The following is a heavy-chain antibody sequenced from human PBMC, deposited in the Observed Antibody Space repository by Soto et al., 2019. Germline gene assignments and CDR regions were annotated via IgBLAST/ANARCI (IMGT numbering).Heavy chain of an antibody. CDR1: GGSISSDDYY. D-gene: IGHD5-18*01. Sequence: SETLSLTCTVSGGSISSDDYYWSWIRQPPGKGLEWIGYTYYSGSTDYNPSLKSRVTILVDTSKNQFSLRLSAVTAVDTAVYSCAGGYGYGFYYYYGMDVCGRGNTGTVS. V-gene: IGHV4-30-4*01. CDR2: TYYSGST. CDR3: AGGYGYGFYYYYGMDV. J-gene: IGHJ6*02.